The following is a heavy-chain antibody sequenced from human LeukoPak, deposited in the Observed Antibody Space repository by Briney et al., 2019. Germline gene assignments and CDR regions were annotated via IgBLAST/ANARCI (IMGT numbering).Heavy chain of an antibody. V-gene: IGHV1-18*01. Sequence: GASVKVSCKASGYTFTSYGISWVRQAPGQGLEWIGWISAYNGNTNYAQKLQGRVTMTTDTSTSTAYMELRSLRSDDTAVYYCAREVPTYYYDSTTPRYFDYWGQGTLVTVSS. CDR2: ISAYNGNT. J-gene: IGHJ4*02. D-gene: IGHD3-22*01. CDR3: AREVPTYYYDSTTPRYFDY. CDR1: GYTFTSYG.